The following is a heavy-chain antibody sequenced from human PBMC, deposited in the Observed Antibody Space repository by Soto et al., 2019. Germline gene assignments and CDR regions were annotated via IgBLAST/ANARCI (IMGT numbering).Heavy chain of an antibody. CDR2: ISAYNGNT. CDR3: ARERDAARPGWFDP. Sequence: QAQLVQSGAEVNKPGASVKVSCKASGYTFTTYGISWVRQAPGRGLEWMGWISAYNGNTKDAQKFQDRVTMTTDAFTRTAYMELRSLTSDATAVYYCARERDAARPGWFDPWGQGTLVTVSS. CDR1: GYTFTTYG. D-gene: IGHD6-6*01. J-gene: IGHJ5*02. V-gene: IGHV1-18*04.